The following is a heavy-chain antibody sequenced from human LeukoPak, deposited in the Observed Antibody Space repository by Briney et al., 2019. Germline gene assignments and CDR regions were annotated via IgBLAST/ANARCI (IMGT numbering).Heavy chain of an antibody. CDR2: ISSSGSTI. CDR1: GFTFSSYV. D-gene: IGHD6-19*01. J-gene: IGHJ4*02. Sequence: PGGSLRLSCAASGFTFSSYVMNWVRQAPGKGLEWVSYISSSGSTIYSADSVKGRFTISRDNAKNSLYLQMNSLRAEDTAVYYCARDGSGWYDYWGQGILVTVSS. V-gene: IGHV3-48*03. CDR3: ARDGSGWYDY.